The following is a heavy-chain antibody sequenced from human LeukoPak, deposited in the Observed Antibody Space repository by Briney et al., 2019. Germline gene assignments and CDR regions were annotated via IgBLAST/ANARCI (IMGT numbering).Heavy chain of an antibody. V-gene: IGHV4-31*03. CDR1: GGSISSGGYY. CDR2: IYYSGST. CDR3: ARASYYDFWSGYRDKDYYYYMDV. D-gene: IGHD3-3*01. J-gene: IGHJ6*03. Sequence: SQTLSLTCTVSGGSISSGGYYWSWIRQHPGKGLEWIGYIYYSGSTYYNPSLKSRVTISVDTSKNQFSLQLSSVTAADTAVYYCARASYYDFWSGYRDKDYYYYMDVWGKGTTVTVSS.